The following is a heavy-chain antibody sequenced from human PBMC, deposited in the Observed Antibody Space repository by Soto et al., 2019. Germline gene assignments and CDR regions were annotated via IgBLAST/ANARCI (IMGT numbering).Heavy chain of an antibody. CDR1: GGTFSSYT. Sequence: ASVKVSCKASGGTFSSYTISWVRQAPGQGLEWMGWISAYNGNTNYAQKLQGRVTMTTDTSTSTAYMELRSLRSDDTAVYYCARKYCSGGSCYYMDVWGKGTTVTVSS. V-gene: IGHV1-18*01. J-gene: IGHJ6*03. CDR2: ISAYNGNT. D-gene: IGHD2-15*01. CDR3: ARKYCSGGSCYYMDV.